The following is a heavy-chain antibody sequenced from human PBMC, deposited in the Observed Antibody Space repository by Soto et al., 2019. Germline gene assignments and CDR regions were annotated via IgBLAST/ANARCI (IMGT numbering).Heavy chain of an antibody. CDR3: ARMTSSLSPGR. D-gene: IGHD2-2*01. V-gene: IGHV3-48*01. Sequence: EEHLVESGGGLVQPGGSLRLSCVASGFAFSNYSMNWVRQAPGKGLEWVSYIRSSGSPTYYAGSVKGRFTISRDNAKKSLYLQMNSLRAEDTAVYYCARMTSSLSPGRWGQGTLVTVSS. CDR1: GFAFSNYS. CDR2: IRSSGSPT. J-gene: IGHJ4*02.